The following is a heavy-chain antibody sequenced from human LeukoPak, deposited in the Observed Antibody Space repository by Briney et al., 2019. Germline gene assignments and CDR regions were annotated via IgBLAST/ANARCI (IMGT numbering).Heavy chain of an antibody. J-gene: IGHJ5*02. D-gene: IGHD5-12*01. CDR3: AKSPGRLRLYPENNWFDP. V-gene: IGHV3-23*01. Sequence: GGSLRLSCAASGFTFSSYAMSWVRQAPGKGLEWVSAISGSGGSTYYADSVKGRFTISRDNSKNTLYLQMNSLRAEDTAVYYCAKSPGRLRLYPENNWFDPWGQGTLVTVSS. CDR1: GFTFSSYA. CDR2: ISGSGGST.